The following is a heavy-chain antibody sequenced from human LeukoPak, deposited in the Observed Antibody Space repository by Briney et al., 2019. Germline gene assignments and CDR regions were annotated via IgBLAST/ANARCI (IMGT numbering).Heavy chain of an antibody. V-gene: IGHV3-7*03. CDR2: RKQDGSEK. CDR3: ARYPNIVAGNYFDY. CDR1: GFTFSSYW. D-gene: IGHD5-12*01. J-gene: IGHJ4*02. Sequence: PGGSLRLSCAASGFTFSSYWMSWVRQAPGKGLEWVANRKQDGSEKYYVDSVKGRFTISRDNTKNSLYLQMNSLRAEDTAAYYCARYPNIVAGNYFDYWGQGTLVTVSS.